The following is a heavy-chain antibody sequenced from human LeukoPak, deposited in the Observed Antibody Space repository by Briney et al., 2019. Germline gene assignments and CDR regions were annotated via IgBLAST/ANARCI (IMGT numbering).Heavy chain of an antibody. CDR3: ARDPPRGNTWYGFDY. V-gene: IGHV1-18*01. CDR2: NSAYDGNT. D-gene: IGHD6-13*01. Sequence: GASVKVSCKASGYTFTSYGISWVRQAPGQGLEWMGWNSAYDGNTHYAQKLQGRVTMTTDTTTNTAYMDLRSLTSDDTAVYYCARDPPRGNTWYGFDYWGQGTLVTVSS. J-gene: IGHJ4*02. CDR1: GYTFTSYG.